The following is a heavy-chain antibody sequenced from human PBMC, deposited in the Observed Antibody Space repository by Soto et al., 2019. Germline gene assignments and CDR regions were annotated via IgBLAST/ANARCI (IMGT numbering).Heavy chain of an antibody. V-gene: IGHV2-5*02. D-gene: IGHD4-17*01. Sequence: QITLKESGPTLVKPTQTLTLTCTFSGISLSANGVGVGWIRQPPGKALEWLALIYWDDSKEYSPSLKSRLTITKDTSRNEVVLTMTNMDPVDTASYYCAKKGGGDYVLGYWGQGTLVTVSS. J-gene: IGHJ4*02. CDR1: GISLSANGVG. CDR3: AKKGGGDYVLGY. CDR2: IYWDDSK.